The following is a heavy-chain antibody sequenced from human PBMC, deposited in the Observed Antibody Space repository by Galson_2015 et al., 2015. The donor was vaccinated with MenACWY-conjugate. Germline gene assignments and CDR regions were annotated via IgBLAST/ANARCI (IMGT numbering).Heavy chain of an antibody. J-gene: IGHJ6*02. D-gene: IGHD4-23*01. CDR1: GFTFSSYW. Sequence: SLRLSCAASGFTFSSYWMHWVRQAPGKGLVWVSRVNSDGSSTSYADSVKGRFTISRDNAKNTLYLQMNSLRAEDTAVYYCARDGGRVLGGDSHYYYSGMDVWGQGTTVTVSS. V-gene: IGHV3-74*01. CDR2: VNSDGSST. CDR3: ARDGGRVLGGDSHYYYSGMDV.